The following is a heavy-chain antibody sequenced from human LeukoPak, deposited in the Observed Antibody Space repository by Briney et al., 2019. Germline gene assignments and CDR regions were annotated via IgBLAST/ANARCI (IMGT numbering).Heavy chain of an antibody. CDR2: MNPNSGNT. CDR3: ATDTYVWGSYRYPRPFDY. CDR1: GYTFTSYD. D-gene: IGHD3-16*02. V-gene: IGHV1-8*03. J-gene: IGHJ4*02. Sequence: GASVKVSCKASGYTFTSYDINWVRQATGQGLEWMGWMNPNSGNTGYAQKFQGRVTITRNTSISTAYMELSSLRSEDTAVYYCATDTYVWGSYRYPRPFDYWGQGTLVTVPS.